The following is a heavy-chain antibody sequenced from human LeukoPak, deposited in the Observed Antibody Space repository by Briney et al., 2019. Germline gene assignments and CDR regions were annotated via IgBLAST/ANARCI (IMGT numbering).Heavy chain of an antibody. CDR3: ARSELLWFGGVNSGFDY. V-gene: IGHV4-59*01. D-gene: IGHD3-10*01. CDR1: GGSISSYY. J-gene: IGHJ4*02. CDR2: IYYSGST. Sequence: PSETLPLTCTVSGGSISSYYWSWIRQPPGKGLEWIGYIYYSGSTNYNPSLKSRVTISVDTSKNQFSLKLSSVTAADTAVYYCARSELLWFGGVNSGFDYWGQGTLVTVSS.